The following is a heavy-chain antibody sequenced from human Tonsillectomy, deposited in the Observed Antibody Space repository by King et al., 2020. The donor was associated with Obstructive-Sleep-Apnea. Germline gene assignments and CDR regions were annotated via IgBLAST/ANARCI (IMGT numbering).Heavy chain of an antibody. D-gene: IGHD2-8*01. J-gene: IGHJ4*02. CDR3: ARLFGTSLGLITYFDY. CDR2: IYRNGKT. V-gene: IGHV4-38-2*02. Sequence: PLQESGPGLVKPSETLSLTCTVSGFSISSGFYWGWVRQPPGKGLEWIGTIYRNGKTYSNPSLKSRITISVDSPNDQFSLKLSSVTAADTAVYYCARLFGTSLGLITYFDYWGQGTRVSVSS. CDR1: GFSISSGFY.